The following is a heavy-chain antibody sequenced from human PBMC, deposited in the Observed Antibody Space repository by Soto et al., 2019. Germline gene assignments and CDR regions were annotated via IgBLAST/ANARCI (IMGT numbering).Heavy chain of an antibody. J-gene: IGHJ3*02. CDR1: GGTFSSYA. CDR3: ASPSGSYYGAFDI. V-gene: IGHV1-69*06. D-gene: IGHD1-26*01. CDR2: IIPIFGTA. Sequence: GASVKVSCKASGGTFSSYAISWVRQAPGQGLEWMGGIIPIFGTANYAQKFQGRVTITADKSTSTAYMELSSLRSEDTAVYYCASPSGSYYGAFDIWGHGTMVTVSS.